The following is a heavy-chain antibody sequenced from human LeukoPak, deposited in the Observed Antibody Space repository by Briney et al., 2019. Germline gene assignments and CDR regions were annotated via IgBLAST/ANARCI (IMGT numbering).Heavy chain of an antibody. D-gene: IGHD2-15*01. CDR3: APRVGGYAFDI. Sequence: PSETLSLTCTVSHGSISTGCYHWSWFLQPAGNGLEWIVRIVSSGSTNSNPSLKSRFTSSQATSKNHSSLDLISVTAAATAVYSCAPRVGGYAFDIWGQGTMVTVS. V-gene: IGHV4-61*02. CDR2: IVSSGST. J-gene: IGHJ3*02. CDR1: HGSISTGCYH.